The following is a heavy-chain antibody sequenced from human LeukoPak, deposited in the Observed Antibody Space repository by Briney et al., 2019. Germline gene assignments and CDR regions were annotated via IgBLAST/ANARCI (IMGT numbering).Heavy chain of an antibody. V-gene: IGHV4-39*07. CDR2: IYYSGST. CDR3: ARGTGYNYGLEPFDY. Sequence: SETLSLTCTVSGGSISSSSYYWGWIRQPPGKGLEWIGSIYYSGSTYYNPSLKSRVTISVDTFKNQFSLKVSSVTAADTAVYFCARGTGYNYGLEPFDYWGQGTLVTVSS. J-gene: IGHJ4*02. CDR1: GGSISSSSYY. D-gene: IGHD5-18*01.